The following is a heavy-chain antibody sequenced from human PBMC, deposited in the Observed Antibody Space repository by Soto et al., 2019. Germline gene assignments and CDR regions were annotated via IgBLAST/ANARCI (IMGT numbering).Heavy chain of an antibody. CDR3: ARVLAVNWFEP. D-gene: IGHD3-3*02. CDR1: GYTFTGYY. J-gene: IGHJ5*02. V-gene: IGHV1-2*02. Sequence: ASVKASCKASGYTFTGYYMHWVRQAPGQVLEWLGWIIPNSRGTNYAQKFQGRVTTTRDTSISTAYMELSRLRSDDTAVYYCARVLAVNWFEPWGQGTMVTVSS. CDR2: IIPNSRGT.